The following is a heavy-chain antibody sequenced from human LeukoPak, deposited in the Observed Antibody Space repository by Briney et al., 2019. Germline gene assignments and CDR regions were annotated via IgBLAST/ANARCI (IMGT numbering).Heavy chain of an antibody. Sequence: GGSLRLSCAASGFTFSTHSIHWVRQAPGKGLEGVSSIRGNGRYVFYTDSVKGRFTISRDNAKNSLYLEMNSLRAEDTAVYFCAREAWLRGGYEFFDYWGQGTLVTVSS. CDR1: GFTFSTHS. CDR3: AREAWLRGGYEFFDY. CDR2: IRGNGRYV. D-gene: IGHD1-26*01. V-gene: IGHV3-21*06. J-gene: IGHJ4*02.